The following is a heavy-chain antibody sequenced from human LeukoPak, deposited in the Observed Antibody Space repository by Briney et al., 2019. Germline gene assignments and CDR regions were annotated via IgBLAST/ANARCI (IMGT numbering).Heavy chain of an antibody. J-gene: IGHJ4*02. Sequence: GGSLRLSCVASGFSLGDWMSWVRQVPGKGLEWVATIEPDGGGKYYADSVNGRFTISKDNVKNSLYLLMNSLRADDTAVYYCARGDFDCWGQGTLVTVSS. CDR1: GFSLGDW. CDR2: IEPDGGGK. CDR3: ARGDFDC. V-gene: IGHV3-7*01.